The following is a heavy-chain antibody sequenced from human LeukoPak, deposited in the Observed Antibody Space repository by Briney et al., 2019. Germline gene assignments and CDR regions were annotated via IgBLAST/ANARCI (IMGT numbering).Heavy chain of an antibody. CDR2: ISYDGSNK. CDR3: ARRATIAYYFDY. D-gene: IGHD5-24*01. V-gene: IGHV3-30-3*01. CDR1: GFTFSSYA. Sequence: GGSLRLSCAASGFTFSSYAMHWVRQAPGRGLEWVAVISYDGSNKYYADSVKGRFTISRDNSKNTLYLQMNSLRAEDTAVYYCARRATIAYYFDYWGQGTLVTVSS. J-gene: IGHJ4*02.